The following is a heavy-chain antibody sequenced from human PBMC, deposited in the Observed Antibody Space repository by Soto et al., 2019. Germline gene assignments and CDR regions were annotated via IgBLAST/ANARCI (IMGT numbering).Heavy chain of an antibody. CDR2: IVVGSGNT. D-gene: IGHD6-19*01. Sequence: GASVEVSCKASVFTFTSSAVQCVRQARGQRLEWIGWIVVGSGNTNYAQKFQERVTITRDMSTSTAYMELSSLRSEDTAVYYCAAEGWSFDYWGQGTLVTVSS. CDR1: VFTFTSSA. V-gene: IGHV1-58*01. CDR3: AAEGWSFDY. J-gene: IGHJ4*02.